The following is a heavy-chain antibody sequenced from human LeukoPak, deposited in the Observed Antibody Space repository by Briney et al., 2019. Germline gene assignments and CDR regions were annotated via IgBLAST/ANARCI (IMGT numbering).Heavy chain of an antibody. J-gene: IGHJ5*02. CDR2: IYYSGST. Sequence: SETLSLTCAVYGGSFSGYYWSWIRQPPGKGLEWIGSIYYSGSTYYNPSLKSRVTISVDTSKNQFSLKLSSVTAADTAVYYCARRESNDFWSGYAFDPWGQGTLVTVSS. D-gene: IGHD3-3*01. V-gene: IGHV4-34*01. CDR1: GGSFSGYY. CDR3: ARRESNDFWSGYAFDP.